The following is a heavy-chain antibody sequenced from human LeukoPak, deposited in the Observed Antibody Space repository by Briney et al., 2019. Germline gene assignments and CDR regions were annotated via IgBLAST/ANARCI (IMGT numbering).Heavy chain of an antibody. CDR2: IYPGDSDT. J-gene: IGHJ6*03. D-gene: IGHD6-6*01. Sequence: GESLKISCKGSGYSFTSYWIDWVRQMPGKGLEWMGIIYPGDSDTRYSPSFQGQVTISADKSISTAYLQWSSLKASDTAMYYCARAIAAPYYYYYYMDVWGKRTTVTVSS. V-gene: IGHV5-51*01. CDR1: GYSFTSYW. CDR3: ARAIAAPYYYYYYMDV.